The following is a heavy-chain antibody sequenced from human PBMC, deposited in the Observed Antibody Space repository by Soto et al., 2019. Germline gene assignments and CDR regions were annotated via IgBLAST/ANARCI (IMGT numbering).Heavy chain of an antibody. V-gene: IGHV1-69*12. CDR1: GGTFSSYA. J-gene: IGHJ6*02. D-gene: IGHD6-13*01. CDR3: AANRAAAAGSRDTMDV. Sequence: QVQLVQSGAEVKKPGSSVKVSCKASGGTFSSYAISWVRQAPGQGLEWMGGIIPIFGTANYAQKFQGRVTITADESTSTAYMELSSLRSEDTAVYYCAANRAAAAGSRDTMDVWGQGTTVTVSS. CDR2: IIPIFGTA.